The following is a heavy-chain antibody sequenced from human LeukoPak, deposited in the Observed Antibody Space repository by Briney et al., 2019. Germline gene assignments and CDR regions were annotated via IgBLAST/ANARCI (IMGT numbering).Heavy chain of an antibody. CDR3: ARGYCSSTSCYWGIDY. Sequence: ASVKVSCKASGYTFTGYYMHWVRQAPGQGLEWMGIINPSGGSTSYAQKFQGRVTMTRDTSTSTVYMELSSLRSEDTAVYYCARGYCSSTSCYWGIDYWGQGTLVTVSS. V-gene: IGHV1-46*01. D-gene: IGHD2-2*01. CDR1: GYTFTGYY. J-gene: IGHJ4*02. CDR2: INPSGGST.